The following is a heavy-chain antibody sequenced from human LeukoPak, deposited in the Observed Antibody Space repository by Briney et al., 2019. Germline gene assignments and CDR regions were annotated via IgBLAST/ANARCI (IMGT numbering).Heavy chain of an antibody. J-gene: IGHJ3*02. CDR3: ARPRVARLPAAFDI. Sequence: GGSLRLSCAASGFTFSSYWMHWVRQAPGKGLVWVSRINSDGSSTSYADSVKGRFTISRDNAKNTLYLQMNSLRAEDTAVYYCARPRVARLPAAFDIWGQGTMVTVSS. D-gene: IGHD6-25*01. V-gene: IGHV3-74*01. CDR2: INSDGSST. CDR1: GFTFSSYW.